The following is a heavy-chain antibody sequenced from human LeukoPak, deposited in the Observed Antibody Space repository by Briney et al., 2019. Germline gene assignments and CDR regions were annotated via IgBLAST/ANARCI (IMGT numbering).Heavy chain of an antibody. D-gene: IGHD3-9*01. V-gene: IGHV4-34*01. Sequence: SETLSLTCAVYGGSFSGYYWSWIRQPPGKGLEWIGSISYSGSTYYNPSLKSRVTISVDTSKNQFSLKLSSVTAADTAVYYCARNKRDVRYYDILTDYPKYFFDHWGQGTLVTVSS. CDR2: ISYSGST. CDR1: GGSFSGYY. CDR3: ARNKRDVRYYDILTDYPKYFFDH. J-gene: IGHJ4*02.